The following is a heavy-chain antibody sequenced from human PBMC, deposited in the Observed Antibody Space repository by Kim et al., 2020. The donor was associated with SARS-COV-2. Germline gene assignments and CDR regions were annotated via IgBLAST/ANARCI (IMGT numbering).Heavy chain of an antibody. D-gene: IGHD2-2*01. CDR3: ARVPTDSPFDY. J-gene: IGHJ4*02. V-gene: IGHV3-48*03. Sequence: YHATAVRCRFPISSDNCKNSLYLQMNSLRAEDTAIYYCARVPTDSPFDYWVQGTLVTVSS.